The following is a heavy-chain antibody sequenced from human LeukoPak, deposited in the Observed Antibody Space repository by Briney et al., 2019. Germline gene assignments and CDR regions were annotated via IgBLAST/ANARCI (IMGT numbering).Heavy chain of an antibody. J-gene: IGHJ4*02. Sequence: SETLSLTCAVYGGSFSGYYWSWIRQPPGKGLEWIGEINHSGSTNYNPSLKSRVTISVDTSKNQFSLKLSSVTAADTAVYYCARHGPEGGITIFGVVIYFDYWGQGTLVTVSS. D-gene: IGHD3-3*01. CDR3: ARHGPEGGITIFGVVIYFDY. V-gene: IGHV4-34*01. CDR2: INHSGST. CDR1: GGSFSGYY.